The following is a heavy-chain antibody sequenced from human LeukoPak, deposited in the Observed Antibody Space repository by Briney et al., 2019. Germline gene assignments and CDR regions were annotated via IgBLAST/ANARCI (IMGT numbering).Heavy chain of an antibody. CDR2: IYYSGST. V-gene: IGHV4-39*01. D-gene: IGHD3-22*01. CDR3: ARWYYYDSSGPVYWYFDL. CDR1: GGSISSSSYY. Sequence: SETLSLTCTVSGGSISSSSYYWGWIRQPPGKGLEWIGSIYYSGSTYYNPSLKSRVTISVDTSKNQFSLKLSSVTAADAAVYYCARWYYYDSSGPVYWYFDLWGRGTLVTVSS. J-gene: IGHJ2*01.